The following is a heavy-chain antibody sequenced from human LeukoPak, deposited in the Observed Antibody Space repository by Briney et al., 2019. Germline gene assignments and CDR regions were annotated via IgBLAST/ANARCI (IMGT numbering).Heavy chain of an antibody. J-gene: IGHJ4*02. D-gene: IGHD6-13*01. Sequence: GGSLRLSCAASGFTFSSYWMSWVRQAPGKGLEWVANIKQDGSEKYYVDSVKGRFTISRDNAKNTLYLQVNNLRAEDTAVYYCARGPSSNWSGLDFWGQGTLLTVSS. CDR3: ARGPSSNWSGLDF. V-gene: IGHV3-7*01. CDR1: GFTFSSYW. CDR2: IKQDGSEK.